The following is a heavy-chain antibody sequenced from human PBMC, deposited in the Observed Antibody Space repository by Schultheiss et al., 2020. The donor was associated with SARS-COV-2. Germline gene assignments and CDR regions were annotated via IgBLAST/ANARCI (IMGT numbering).Heavy chain of an antibody. CDR3: GRDKLNYLDAFDI. CDR2: INAYNGNT. J-gene: IGHJ3*02. Sequence: ASVKVSCKASGGTFTSYAMHWVRQAPGQRLEWMGWINAYNGNTNYAQKLQGRVIITSDTSASTVYMELSSLRSEDTAVYYCGRDKLNYLDAFDIWGQGTMVTVSS. V-gene: IGHV1-3*01. CDR1: GGTFTSYA. D-gene: IGHD1-7*01.